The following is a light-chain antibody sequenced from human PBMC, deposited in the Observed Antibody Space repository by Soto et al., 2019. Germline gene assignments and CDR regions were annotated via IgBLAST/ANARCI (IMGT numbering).Light chain of an antibody. CDR1: QSFGTS. CDR2: DTF. J-gene: IGKJ4*01. V-gene: IGKV3-11*01. CDR3: QQGGS. Sequence: EIVLTQFPATLSLSPGEEATLSCRASQSFGTSLAWYQQRPAQAPRLLIYDTFKVAAGVPARFSGSGSGAYFTLPISGLEPEDFAVYYCQQGGSFGGGTKVEIK.